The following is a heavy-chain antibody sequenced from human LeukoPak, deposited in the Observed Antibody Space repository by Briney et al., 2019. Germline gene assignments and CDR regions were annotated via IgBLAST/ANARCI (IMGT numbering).Heavy chain of an antibody. CDR2: IYYSGST. Sequence: PSETLSLTCTVSGGSISNSDYSWGWIRQPPGKGLECIGTIYYSGSTYCKSSLKSRVTISVDTSKNQFSLKLSSVTAADTAVYYCARVADGKGYPFDYWGQGTLVTVSS. J-gene: IGHJ4*02. CDR3: ARVADGKGYPFDY. V-gene: IGHV4-39*07. D-gene: IGHD5-18*01. CDR1: GGSISNSDYS.